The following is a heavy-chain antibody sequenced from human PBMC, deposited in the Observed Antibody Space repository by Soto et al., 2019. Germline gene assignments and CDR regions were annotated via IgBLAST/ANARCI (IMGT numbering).Heavy chain of an antibody. Sequence: EVQLVESGGGLVQPGGSLRLSCAASGFTFSDYYMDWVRQGPGKGLEWDGRTKNKANSYSTEYAAAVKGRFTISRVLSKESLHTNMNSLKTEDTAMYYCTKEMYSVIPPYSYAMDVWGQATTVTDSS. CDR1: GFTFSDYY. CDR2: TKNKANSYST. CDR3: TKEMYSVIPPYSYAMDV. J-gene: IGHJ6*02. V-gene: IGHV3-72*01. D-gene: IGHD3-9*01.